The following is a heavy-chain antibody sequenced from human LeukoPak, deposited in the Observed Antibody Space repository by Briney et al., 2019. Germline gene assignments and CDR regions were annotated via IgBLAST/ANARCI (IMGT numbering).Heavy chain of an antibody. CDR3: ARGAVLLWFGEGKNYFDY. CDR2: MNPNSDNT. D-gene: IGHD3-10*01. J-gene: IGHJ4*02. CDR1: GYTFTSYD. V-gene: IGHV1-8*01. Sequence: ASVKVSCKASGYTFTSYDINWVRQATGQGLEWMGWMNPNSDNTGYAQKFQGRVTMTRNTSISTAYMELSSLRSEDTAVYYCARGAVLLWFGEGKNYFDYWGQGTLVTVSS.